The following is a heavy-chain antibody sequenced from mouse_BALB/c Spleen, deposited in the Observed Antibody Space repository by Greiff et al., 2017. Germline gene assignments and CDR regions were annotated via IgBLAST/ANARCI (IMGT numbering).Heavy chain of an antibody. CDR3: ARGAFTTATGFAY. V-gene: IGHV5-6-5*01. Sequence: EVKLVESGGGLVKPGGSLKLSCAASGFTFSSYSMSWVRQTPEKRLEWVASISSGGSTYYPDSVKGRFTISRDNARNILYLQMSSLRSEDTAMYYCARGAFTTATGFAYWGQGTLVTVSA. CDR2: ISSGGST. D-gene: IGHD1-2*01. J-gene: IGHJ3*01. CDR1: GFTFSSYS.